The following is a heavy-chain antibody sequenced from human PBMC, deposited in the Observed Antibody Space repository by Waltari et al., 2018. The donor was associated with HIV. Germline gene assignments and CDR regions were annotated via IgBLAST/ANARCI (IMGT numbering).Heavy chain of an antibody. CDR1: GFTFSSYT. V-gene: IGHV3-21*01. J-gene: IGHJ4*02. Sequence: EVQLVESGGGLVKPGGSLRLSCAASGFTFSSYTMNWVRQAPGKGLEWVASISYGSSHIYYADSLKGRFTISRDNAKNSLYLRMNSRRAEDTAVYYCARYGGYSGPTLDYWGQGTLVTVSS. CDR2: ISYGSSHI. CDR3: ARYGGYSGPTLDY. D-gene: IGHD5-12*01.